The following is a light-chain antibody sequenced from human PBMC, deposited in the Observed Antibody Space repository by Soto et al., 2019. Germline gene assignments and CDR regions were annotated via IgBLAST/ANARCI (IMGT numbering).Light chain of an antibody. CDR3: QQRSNWLPIT. CDR1: QSVRSN. CDR2: GAS. Sequence: EIVMTQSPATPSVFPGEKATPSCRASQSVRSNLAWYQQKPGQAPRLLIYGASTRATGIPARFSGSGSGTDFTLTISSLEPEDFAVYYCQQRSNWLPITFGQGTRLEIK. V-gene: IGKV3-15*01. J-gene: IGKJ5*01.